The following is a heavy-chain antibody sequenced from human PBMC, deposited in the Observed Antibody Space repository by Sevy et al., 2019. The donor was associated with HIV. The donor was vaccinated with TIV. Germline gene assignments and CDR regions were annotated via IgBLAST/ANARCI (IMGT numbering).Heavy chain of an antibody. CDR3: ARGGYSSGWTLDAFDI. J-gene: IGHJ3*02. Sequence: GGSLRLSCAASGFTFSSYGMHWVRQAPGKGLEWVAVIWYDGSNKYYADSVKGRFTISRDNSKNTLYLQMNSLRAEETAVYYCARGGYSSGWTLDAFDIWGQGTMVTVSS. CDR1: GFTFSSYG. D-gene: IGHD6-19*01. V-gene: IGHV3-33*01. CDR2: IWYDGSNK.